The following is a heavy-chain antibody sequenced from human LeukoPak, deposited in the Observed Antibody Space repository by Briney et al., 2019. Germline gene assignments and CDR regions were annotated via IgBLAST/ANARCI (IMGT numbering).Heavy chain of an antibody. Sequence: SVKVSCKASGYTFTSYAMNGVRQAPGQGLEGMGWINTNTGNPTYAQSFTGRFVFSLDSSFSTPYLQISSLKAEDTPVYYSVRGAWIDPYYIVSWGEGALGTVSS. CDR1: GYTFTSYA. D-gene: IGHD2-2*03. CDR2: INTNTGNP. J-gene: IGHJ4*02. CDR3: VRGAWIDPYYIVS. V-gene: IGHV7-4-1*02.